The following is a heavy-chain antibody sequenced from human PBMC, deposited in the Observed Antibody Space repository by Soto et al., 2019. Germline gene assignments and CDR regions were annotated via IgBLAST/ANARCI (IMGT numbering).Heavy chain of an antibody. Sequence: ASVKVSCKASGGTFSSYAISWVRQAPGQGLEWMGGIIPIFGTANYAQKFQGRVTITADESTSTAYMELSSLRSEDTAVYYCASVREAKDGSVPPLAAFDIWGQGTMVTVSS. CDR3: ASVREAKDGSVPPLAAFDI. D-gene: IGHD3-10*01. CDR2: IIPIFGTA. CDR1: GGTFSSYA. V-gene: IGHV1-69*13. J-gene: IGHJ3*02.